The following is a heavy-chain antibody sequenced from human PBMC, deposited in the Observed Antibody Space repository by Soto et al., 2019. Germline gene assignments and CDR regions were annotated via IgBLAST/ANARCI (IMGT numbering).Heavy chain of an antibody. CDR2: IYYSGST. Sequence: SETLSLTCTVSGGSISSGDYYWSWIRQPPGKGLEWIGYIYYSGSTYYNPSLKSRVTISVDTSKNQFSLKLSSVTAADTAVYYCARAGGVATINYWGQGTLVTVSS. J-gene: IGHJ4*02. D-gene: IGHD5-12*01. CDR3: ARAGGVATINY. V-gene: IGHV4-30-4*01. CDR1: GGSISSGDYY.